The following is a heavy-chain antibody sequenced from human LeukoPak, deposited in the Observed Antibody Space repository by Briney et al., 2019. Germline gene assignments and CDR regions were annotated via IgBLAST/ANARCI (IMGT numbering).Heavy chain of an antibody. V-gene: IGHV3-9*01. D-gene: IGHD1-26*01. CDR3: AKDITFDRGSYGHLDY. CDR1: GFTFDDYA. Sequence: PGRSLRLSCAASGFTFDDYAMHWVRQAPGKGLEWVSGISWNSGSIGYADSVKGRFTISRDNAKNSLYLQMNSLRAEDTALYYCAKDITFDRGSYGHLDYWGQGTLVTVSS. CDR2: ISWNSGSI. J-gene: IGHJ4*02.